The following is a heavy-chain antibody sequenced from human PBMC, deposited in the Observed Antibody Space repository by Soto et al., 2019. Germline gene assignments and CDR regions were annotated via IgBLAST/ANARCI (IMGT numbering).Heavy chain of an antibody. CDR1: GFTFHFYL. CDR2: IQNDGSRT. D-gene: IGHD4-4*01. J-gene: IGHJ3*01. V-gene: IGHV3-74*01. Sequence: EVQLVESEGGLVQRGGSLEISWAASGFTFHFYLMAWGRQAPGEGLVGVGHIQNDGSRTTYADSVKGRFTISRDNAKNTMYLQMNSLRPEDTAVYYCARGNLGGFDLWGQGTTVTVSS. CDR3: ARGNLGGFDL.